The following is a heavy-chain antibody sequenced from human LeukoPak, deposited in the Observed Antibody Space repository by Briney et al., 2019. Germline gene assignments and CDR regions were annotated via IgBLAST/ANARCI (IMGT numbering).Heavy chain of an antibody. CDR2: IFSGGTT. V-gene: IGHV3-53*01. CDR1: GFTFSKHN. Sequence: PGRSLRLSCAASGFTFSKHNMHWVRQAPGKGLEWVSVIFSGGTTHYADSVKGRFTISRDISKNTLYLQMNSLRDEDAAVYYCARALPVSGGSCYDYWGQGTLVTVSS. CDR3: ARALPVSGGSCYDY. D-gene: IGHD2-15*01. J-gene: IGHJ4*02.